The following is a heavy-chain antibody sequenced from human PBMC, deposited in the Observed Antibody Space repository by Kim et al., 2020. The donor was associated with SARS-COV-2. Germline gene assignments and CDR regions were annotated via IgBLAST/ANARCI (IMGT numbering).Heavy chain of an antibody. CDR3: ARDRYYYGSGSYSHYYYYGMDV. Sequence: SQTLSLTCAISGDSVSSNSAAWNWIRQSPSRGLEWLGSTYYRSKWYNDYAVSVKSRITINPDTSKNQFSLQLNSVTPEDTAVYYCARDRYYYGSGSYSHYYYYGMDVWGQGTTVTVSS. CDR2: TYYRSKWYN. CDR1: GDSVSSNSAA. J-gene: IGHJ6*02. D-gene: IGHD3-10*01. V-gene: IGHV6-1*01.